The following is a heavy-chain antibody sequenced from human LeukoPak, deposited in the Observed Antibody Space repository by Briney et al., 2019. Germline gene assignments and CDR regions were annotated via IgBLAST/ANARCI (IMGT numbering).Heavy chain of an antibody. V-gene: IGHV1-18*01. CDR3: AKDHQYDFDY. CDR1: GFTFTSYG. CDR2: IGAYNGHT. Sequence: GASVKVSCKASGFTFTSYGISWVRQAPGQGPEWMGWIGAYNGHTKYVEKFQGRVTMTTDTSTSTAYMELRSLRSDDTAVYYCAKDHQYDFDYWGQGTLVTVSS. D-gene: IGHD2-2*01. J-gene: IGHJ4*02.